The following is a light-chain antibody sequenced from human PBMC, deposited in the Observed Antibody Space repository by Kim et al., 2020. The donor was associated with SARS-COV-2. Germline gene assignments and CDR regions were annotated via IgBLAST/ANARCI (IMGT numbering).Light chain of an antibody. V-gene: IGLV2-11*01. CDR3: CSYAGSYNVV. CDR1: SSDVGDYNY. Sequence: GQSVTSYCTGSSSDVGDYNYVSWYQQHPGKAPKLMIYDVSKRPSGVSDSCSGSKSGNTAYLTISGLQAEDEADYYCCSYAGSYNVVFGGGTQLTVL. CDR2: DVS. J-gene: IGLJ2*01.